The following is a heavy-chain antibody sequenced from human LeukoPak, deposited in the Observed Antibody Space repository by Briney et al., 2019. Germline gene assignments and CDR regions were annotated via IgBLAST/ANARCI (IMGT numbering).Heavy chain of an antibody. J-gene: IGHJ5*02. CDR2: IYHSGST. Sequence: SETLSLTCAVSGGSISSSNWWSWVRQPPGKGLEWIGEIYHSGSTNYNPSLKSRVTISVDTSKNQFSLKLSSVTAADTAVYYCARRPALGATTVHLGLNWFDPWGQGTLVTVSS. CDR1: GGSISSSNW. CDR3: ARRPALGATTVHLGLNWFDP. V-gene: IGHV4-4*02. D-gene: IGHD1-26*01.